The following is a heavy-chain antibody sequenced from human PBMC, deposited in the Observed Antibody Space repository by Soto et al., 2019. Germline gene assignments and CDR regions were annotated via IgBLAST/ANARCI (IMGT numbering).Heavy chain of an antibody. D-gene: IGHD5-12*01. Sequence: SETLSLTCTVSGGSISSVGYYWSWIRQHPGKGLEWIGYIYYSGSTYYNPSLKSRVTISVDTSKNQFSLKLSSVTAADTAVYYCARVAVATIDYWGQGTLVTVSS. CDR1: GGSISSVGYY. CDR3: ARVAVATIDY. J-gene: IGHJ4*02. CDR2: IYYSGST. V-gene: IGHV4-31*03.